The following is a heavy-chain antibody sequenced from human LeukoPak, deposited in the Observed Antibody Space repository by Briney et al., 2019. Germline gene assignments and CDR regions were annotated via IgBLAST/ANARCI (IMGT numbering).Heavy chain of an antibody. D-gene: IGHD5-12*01. CDR1: GFTFSNSW. CDR2: INGEGSDK. J-gene: IGHJ4*02. CDR3: MDLGHSD. Sequence: GSLRLSCAVSGFTFSNSWMTWVRQVPGKGLEWVATINGEGSDKYYVDSVKGRFIISRDNAKNSLHLQMSSLRVEDTAVYYCMDLGHSDWGQGTLVTVSS. V-gene: IGHV3-7*01.